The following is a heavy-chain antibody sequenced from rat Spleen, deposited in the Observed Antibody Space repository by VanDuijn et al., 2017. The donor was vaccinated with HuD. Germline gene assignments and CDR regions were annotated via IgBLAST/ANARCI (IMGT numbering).Heavy chain of an antibody. Sequence: EVQLQESGPGLVKPSQSLSLTCSVTGHSIASRYRWNWIRKFPGNKLEWMGYINSAGSTHYNPSLKSRFSITRDKSKNQFFLQVNTVTTEDTATYYCARDNNYKAYWGQGVMVTVSS. CDR3: ARDNNYKAY. D-gene: IGHD1-10*01. J-gene: IGHJ2*01. V-gene: IGHV3-3*01. CDR1: GHSIASRYR. CDR2: INSAGST.